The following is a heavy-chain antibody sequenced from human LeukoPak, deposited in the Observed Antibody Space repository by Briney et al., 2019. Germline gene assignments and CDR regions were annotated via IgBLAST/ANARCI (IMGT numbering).Heavy chain of an antibody. D-gene: IGHD4-23*01. V-gene: IGHV3-30*04. J-gene: IGHJ4*02. CDR1: GFTFSSYA. CDR3: ARDSTVARGLGY. CDR2: ISYDGSNK. Sequence: GGSLRLSCAASGFTFSSYAMHWVRQAPGKGLEWVAVISYDGSNKYYADSVKGRFTISRDNSKNTLYLQMNSLRAEDTAVYYRARDSTVARGLGYWGQGTLVTVSS.